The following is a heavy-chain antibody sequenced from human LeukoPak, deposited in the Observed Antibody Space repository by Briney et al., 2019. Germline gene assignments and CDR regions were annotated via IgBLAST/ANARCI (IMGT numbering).Heavy chain of an antibody. V-gene: IGHV3-21*01. CDR2: ISSSSSYI. CDR1: GFTFSSYS. CDR3: ARDYNPHYYDRSGYPEIDY. Sequence: GGSLRLSCAASGFTFSSYSMNWVRQAPGKGLEWVSSISSSSSYIYYADSVKGRFTISRDNAKNSLYLQMNSLRAEDTAVYYCARDYNPHYYDRSGYPEIDYWGQGTLVTVSS. J-gene: IGHJ4*02. D-gene: IGHD3-22*01.